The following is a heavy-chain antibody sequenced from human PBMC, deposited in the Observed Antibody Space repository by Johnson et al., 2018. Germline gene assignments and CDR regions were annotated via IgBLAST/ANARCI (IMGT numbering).Heavy chain of an antibody. V-gene: IGHV3-9*01. Sequence: VQLVESGGGLVQPGRSLRLSCAASGFTFDDYAMHWGRQAPGKGLEWVSGSSWGSGSIEYADSVKGRFTISRDNAKNSLYLQMNSLGAEDTALYYCAKDAGITIRRDTYFQHWGQGTLVTGSA. CDR2: SSWGSGSI. CDR1: GFTFDDYA. J-gene: IGHJ1*01. CDR3: AKDAGITIRRDTYFQH. D-gene: IGHD3-10*01.